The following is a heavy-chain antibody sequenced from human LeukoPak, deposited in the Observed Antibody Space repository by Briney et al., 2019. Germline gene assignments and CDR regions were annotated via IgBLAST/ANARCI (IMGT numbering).Heavy chain of an antibody. Sequence: GGSLRLSCAASGFTLRRFAMIWVRQAPGKGLEWVGRIKSKTDGGTTDYAAPVKGRFTISRDDSKNTLYLQMNSLKTEDTAVYYCTTDVWDLVTTVTTIDYWGQGTLVTVSS. J-gene: IGHJ4*02. D-gene: IGHD4-17*01. V-gene: IGHV3-15*01. CDR2: IKSKTDGGTT. CDR3: TTDVWDLVTTVTTIDY. CDR1: GFTLRRFA.